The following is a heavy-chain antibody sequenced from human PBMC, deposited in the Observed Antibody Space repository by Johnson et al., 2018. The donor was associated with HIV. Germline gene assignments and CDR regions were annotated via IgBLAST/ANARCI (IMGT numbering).Heavy chain of an antibody. J-gene: IGHJ3*02. V-gene: IGHV3-9*01. Sequence: EVQLVESGGGLVQPGGSLRLSCAASGFTFDDYAMHWVRQAPGKGLAWVSSICWNRGSLGYADSVEGRFTISRDNAKNSLYLQMNSLRAEDTALYYCAKDIAARHDAFDIWGQGTMVTVSS. D-gene: IGHD6-6*01. CDR1: GFTFDDYA. CDR3: AKDIAARHDAFDI. CDR2: ICWNRGSL.